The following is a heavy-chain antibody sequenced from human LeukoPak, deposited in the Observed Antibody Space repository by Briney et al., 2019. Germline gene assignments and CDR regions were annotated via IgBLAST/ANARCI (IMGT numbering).Heavy chain of an antibody. Sequence: ASVKVSSKASGYTFTSYYMHWVRQAPGQGLEWMGIINPSGGSTSYAQKFQGRVTMTRDTSTSTVYMELSSLRSEDTAVYYCARAGDSSGYYYYFDYWGQGTLVTVSS. V-gene: IGHV1-46*01. CDR2: INPSGGST. CDR3: ARAGDSSGYYYYFDY. CDR1: GYTFTSYY. J-gene: IGHJ4*02. D-gene: IGHD3-22*01.